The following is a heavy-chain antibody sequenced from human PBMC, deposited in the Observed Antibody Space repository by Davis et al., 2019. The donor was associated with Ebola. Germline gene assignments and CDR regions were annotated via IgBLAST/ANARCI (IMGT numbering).Heavy chain of an antibody. CDR3: ARDVGRYCGGDCYWNF. CDR1: GYTFTSYG. Sequence: VSVKVSCKASGYTFTSYGITWVRQAPGQGLEWMGWINPHNGNTNYAQNVQGRVTMTTDTSTSTAYMEVGSLRSDDTAVYYCARDVGRYCGGDCYWNFWGQGTLVTVSS. CDR2: INPHNGNT. V-gene: IGHV1-18*04. D-gene: IGHD2-21*02. J-gene: IGHJ4*02.